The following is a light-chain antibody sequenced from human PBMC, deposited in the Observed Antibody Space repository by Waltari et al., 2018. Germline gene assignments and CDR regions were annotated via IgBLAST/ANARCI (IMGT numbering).Light chain of an antibody. CDR2: GAS. CDR3: QQYDISPLT. V-gene: IGKV3-20*01. CDR1: QTVRTTY. Sequence: EIVLTQSPGTLSLSPGERATISCRASQTVRTTYLAWYQQKPGQAPTLLIYGASSRATGIPDRFSGSGSGTYVSLTISSLDPEDFAVYYCQQYDISPLTFGGGTKVEIK. J-gene: IGKJ4*01.